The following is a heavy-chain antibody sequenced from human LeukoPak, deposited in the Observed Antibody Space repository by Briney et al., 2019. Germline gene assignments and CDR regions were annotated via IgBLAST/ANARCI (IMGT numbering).Heavy chain of an antibody. Sequence: GESLKISFKASGYPFTGYYMHWVRQAPGQGLEWMGWINPNSGGTNYAQKFQGRVTMTRDTSISTAYMELSRLRSDDTAVYYCARDSPPSNPTGDWGQGTLVTVSS. J-gene: IGHJ4*02. CDR3: ARDSPPSNPTGD. V-gene: IGHV1-2*02. CDR2: INPNSGGT. CDR1: GYPFTGYY. D-gene: IGHD4-11*01.